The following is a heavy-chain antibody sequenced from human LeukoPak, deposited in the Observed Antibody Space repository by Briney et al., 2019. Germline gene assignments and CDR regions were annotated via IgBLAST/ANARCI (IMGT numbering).Heavy chain of an antibody. Sequence: SQTLSLTCTVSGGSISSGSYYWSWIRQPAGKGLEWIGRIYTSGSTNYNPSLKSRVTISVDTSKNQFSLKLSSVPAAETAVYYCATFRGGLGSGSYSIWGQGTMVTVSS. CDR3: ATFRGGLGSGSYSI. CDR2: IYTSGST. CDR1: GGSISSGSYY. J-gene: IGHJ3*02. D-gene: IGHD1-26*01. V-gene: IGHV4-61*02.